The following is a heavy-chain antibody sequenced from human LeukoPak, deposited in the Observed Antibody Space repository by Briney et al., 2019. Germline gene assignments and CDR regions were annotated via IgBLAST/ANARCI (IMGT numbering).Heavy chain of an antibody. CDR2: IYWNSGTT. Sequence: PGGSLRLSCAASGFIFDDYAMHWVRQAPGKGLEWVSGIYWNSGTTGYADSVKGRFTISRDNAKNSLYLQMNSLRAEDTALYYCVKELKQWLGVIDYWGQGTRVTVSS. J-gene: IGHJ4*02. D-gene: IGHD6-19*01. V-gene: IGHV3-9*01. CDR1: GFIFDDYA. CDR3: VKELKQWLGVIDY.